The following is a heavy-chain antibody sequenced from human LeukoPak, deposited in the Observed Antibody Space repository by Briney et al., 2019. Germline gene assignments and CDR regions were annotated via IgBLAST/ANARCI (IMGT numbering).Heavy chain of an antibody. CDR3: TKGPAMVRGTFDP. CDR1: GFTVTTNY. J-gene: IGHJ5*02. V-gene: IGHV3-53*01. CDR2: IYSGGSP. D-gene: IGHD3-10*01. Sequence: PGGSLRLSCAASGFTVTTNYMSWVRQAPEKGLERVSLIYSGGSPSYADSVKGRFTISRDYSKNTLYLQMNSLRTEETAVYYCTKGPAMVRGTFDPWGQGTLVTVSS.